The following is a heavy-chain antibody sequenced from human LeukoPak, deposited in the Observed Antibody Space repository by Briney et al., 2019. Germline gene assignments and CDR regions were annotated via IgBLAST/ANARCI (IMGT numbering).Heavy chain of an antibody. CDR1: GFTFSSYA. J-gene: IGHJ4*02. CDR2: ISGSGGST. V-gene: IGHV3-23*01. D-gene: IGHD3-22*01. Sequence: QPGGSLRLSCAASGFTFSSYAMSWVRQAPGKGLEWVSAISGSGGSTYYADSVKGRSTIARDNSKNTLYLQMNRLRAEDMAVYYCAKEEGVTMIVVVITEFDYWGQGTLVTVSS. CDR3: AKEEGVTMIVVVITEFDY.